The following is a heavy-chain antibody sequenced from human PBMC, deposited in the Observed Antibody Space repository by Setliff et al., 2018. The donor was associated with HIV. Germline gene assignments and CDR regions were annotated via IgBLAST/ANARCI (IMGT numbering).Heavy chain of an antibody. Sequence: ASVKVSCKASGYIFTGYYIHWVRQAPGQGLEWMGRLSAYNGNTNYAQKFQGRVTMTRDTSISTAYMELSRLRSDDTAVYYCARGRFRAVAGTGGRGWFDPWGQGTLVTVSS. CDR1: GYIFTGYY. V-gene: IGHV1-2*06. D-gene: IGHD6-19*01. CDR2: LSAYNGNT. J-gene: IGHJ5*02. CDR3: ARGRFRAVAGTGGRGWFDP.